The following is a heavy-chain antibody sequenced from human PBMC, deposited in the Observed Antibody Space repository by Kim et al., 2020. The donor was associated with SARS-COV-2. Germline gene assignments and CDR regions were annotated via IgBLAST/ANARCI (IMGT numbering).Heavy chain of an antibody. J-gene: IGHJ4*02. CDR3: ARTSVGCRSSWYFIDF. V-gene: IGHV3-21*01. CDR1: GFPFSRHT. Sequence: GGSLRLSCAASGFPFSRHTLNWVRQFPGKGLEWVSSISSSGTHIFSTDSLKGRFTISRDNAKNSLFLQMNSLRVEDTAVYYCARTSVGCRSSWYFIDFWGQGSLVTV. CDR2: ISSSGTHI. D-gene: IGHD2-2*01.